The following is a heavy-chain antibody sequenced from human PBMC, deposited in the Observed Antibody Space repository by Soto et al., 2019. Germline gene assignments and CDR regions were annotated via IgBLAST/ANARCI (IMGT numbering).Heavy chain of an antibody. CDR1: GITFDTYA. CDR3: AKDLAQWLVPVDDY. CDR2: IRGSGGST. Sequence: EVQVLESGGGLVQRGGSLRLSCAVSGITFDTYAMTWVRQAPGKGLEWVSSIRGSGGSTFSADSVKGRFTISRDNSKNTLYLQMNSLRAEDTAVYYCAKDLAQWLVPVDDYWGQGTLVTVSS. D-gene: IGHD6-19*01. V-gene: IGHV3-23*01. J-gene: IGHJ4*02.